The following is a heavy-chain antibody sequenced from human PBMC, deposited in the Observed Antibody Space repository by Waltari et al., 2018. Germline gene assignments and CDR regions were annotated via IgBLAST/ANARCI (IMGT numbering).Heavy chain of an antibody. D-gene: IGHD3-10*01. Sequence: QVQLVQSGAEVKKAGASVKVSCKASGSTVISPDIKWVRQATGQGLERMGWMNPNSGNTGYAQKFQGRVTMTRNTSISTAYMELNSLTSEDTAVYYCARAFRSSWFGAWLDPWGQGTPVAVSS. CDR3: ARAFRSSWFGAWLDP. CDR1: GSTVISPD. V-gene: IGHV1-8*01. J-gene: IGHJ5*02. CDR2: MNPNSGNT.